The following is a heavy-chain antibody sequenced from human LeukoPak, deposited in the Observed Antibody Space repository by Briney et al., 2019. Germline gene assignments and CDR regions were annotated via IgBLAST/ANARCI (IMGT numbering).Heavy chain of an antibody. J-gene: IGHJ4*02. Sequence: SETVPCKDFRYTLNEVSMHWVVQAPGSGLKRKEGFDPEDGETIYAQKFKGRVTMTEDTSTDTAYMELSSLRSEDTAVYYCATETYYYDSSGYYYVFDYGGRGNLVTVS. V-gene: IGHV1-24*01. D-gene: IGHD3-22*01. CDR3: ATETYYYDSSGYYYVFDY. CDR1: RYTLNEVS. CDR2: FDPEDGET.